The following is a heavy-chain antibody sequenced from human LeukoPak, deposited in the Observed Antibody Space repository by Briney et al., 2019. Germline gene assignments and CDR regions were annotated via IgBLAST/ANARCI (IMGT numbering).Heavy chain of an antibody. CDR1: GYTFTSYG. D-gene: IGHD2-2*01. CDR2: ISAYNGNT. Sequence: ASVKVSCKASGYTFTSYGISWVRQAPGLGLEWMGWISAYNGNTNYAQKLQGRVTMTTDTSTSTAYMELRSLRSDDTAVYYCARDIVVVPAALGYAFDIWGQGTMVTVSS. J-gene: IGHJ3*02. CDR3: ARDIVVVPAALGYAFDI. V-gene: IGHV1-18*01.